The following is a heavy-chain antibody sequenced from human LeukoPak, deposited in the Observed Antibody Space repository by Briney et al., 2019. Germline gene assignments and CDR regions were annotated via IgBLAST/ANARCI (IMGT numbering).Heavy chain of an antibody. Sequence: GGSLRLSCAASGFTFSSYGMHWVRQAPGKGLEWVAVIWYDGSNKYYADSVKGRFTISRDNSKNTLYLQMNSLSAEDTAVYYCAREPNSGWPYYYYGMDVWGQGTTVTVSS. D-gene: IGHD6-19*01. CDR3: AREPNSGWPYYYYGMDV. CDR2: IWYDGSNK. CDR1: GFTFSSYG. V-gene: IGHV3-33*01. J-gene: IGHJ6*02.